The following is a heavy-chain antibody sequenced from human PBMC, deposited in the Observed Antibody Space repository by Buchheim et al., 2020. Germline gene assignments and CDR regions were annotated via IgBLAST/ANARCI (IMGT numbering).Heavy chain of an antibody. V-gene: IGHV1-46*01. CDR2: INPGGGFT. CDR1: GYTFSSYY. CDR3: TRVDSSSWTGFDP. D-gene: IGHD6-13*01. Sequence: QVQLVQSGAEVKKPGASVKVSCKASGYTFSSYYMHWVRQAPGQGLEWMGIINPGGGFTTYAQKFQGRLTMTRDTSTSPMYMELSSLRSEDTAVYYCTRVDSSSWTGFDPWGQGTL. J-gene: IGHJ5*02.